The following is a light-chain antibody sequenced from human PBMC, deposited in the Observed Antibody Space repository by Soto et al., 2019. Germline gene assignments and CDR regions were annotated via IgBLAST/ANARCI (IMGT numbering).Light chain of an antibody. Sequence: QSVLTQPPSASGSAGQSVTISCTGTSSDVGGYNYVSWYQQHPGKAPKLMIYEVSKRPSGVPDRFSGSKSGNTASLTVSGLQAEDEADYYCSSFKLFGGGTKLTVL. CDR1: SSDVGGYNY. V-gene: IGLV2-8*01. J-gene: IGLJ2*01. CDR3: SSFKL. CDR2: EVS.